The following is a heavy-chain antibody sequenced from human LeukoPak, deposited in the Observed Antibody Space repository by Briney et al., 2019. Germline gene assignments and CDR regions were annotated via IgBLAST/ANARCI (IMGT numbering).Heavy chain of an antibody. D-gene: IGHD1-26*01. CDR2: ISYDGSNK. V-gene: IGHV3-30*18. CDR3: AKVYSSGSYWFDY. CDR1: GFTFSSYG. J-gene: IGHJ4*02. Sequence: GGSLRLSCAASGFTFSSYGTHWVRQAPGKGLEWVAVISYDGSNKYYADSVKGRFTISRDNSKNTLYLQMNSLRAEDTAVYYCAKVYSSGSYWFDYWGQGTLVTVSS.